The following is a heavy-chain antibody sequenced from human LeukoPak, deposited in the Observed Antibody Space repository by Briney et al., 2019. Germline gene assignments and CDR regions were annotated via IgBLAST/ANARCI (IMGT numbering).Heavy chain of an antibody. J-gene: IGHJ5*02. CDR2: INPSGGST. V-gene: IGHV1-46*01. CDR1: GYTFTGYY. Sequence: ASVKVSCKASGYTFTGYYMHWVRQAPGQGLEWMGIINPSGGSTSYAQKFQGRVTMTRDMSTSTVYMELSSLRSEDTAVYYCAREQPYYYDSSGYYRNWFDPWGQGTLVTVSS. CDR3: AREQPYYYDSSGYYRNWFDP. D-gene: IGHD3-22*01.